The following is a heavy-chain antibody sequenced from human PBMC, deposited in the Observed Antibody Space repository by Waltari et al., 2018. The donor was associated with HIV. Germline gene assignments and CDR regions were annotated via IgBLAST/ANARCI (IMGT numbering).Heavy chain of an antibody. D-gene: IGHD3-3*01. V-gene: IGHV1-8*01. CDR1: GYTFTSYD. J-gene: IGHJ5*02. CDR2: MNPNSGNT. CDR3: ARARGTIFGVIIKDNSFDP. Sequence: QVQLVQSGAEVKKPGASVKVSCKASGYTFTSYDINWVRQATGQGLEWMGWMNPNSGNTGYEQKFQGRVSMTRNTSISTAYMELSSLRSEDTAVYYCARARGTIFGVIIKDNSFDPWGQGTLVTVSS.